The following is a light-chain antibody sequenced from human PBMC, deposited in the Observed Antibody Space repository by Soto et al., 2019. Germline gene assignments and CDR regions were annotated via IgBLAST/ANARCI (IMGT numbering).Light chain of an antibody. J-gene: IGKJ1*01. V-gene: IGKV3-20*01. CDR3: SGT. Sequence: IGFTQSPCTLSLSPGDRATLSCRASQRVSSRYLAWYQQKPGQAPSLLIFGASNRATGIPDRFSGSGSGTDFTLTIRRLEPEDFAVYGSSGTFGQGTKVDIK. CDR1: QRVSSRY. CDR2: GAS.